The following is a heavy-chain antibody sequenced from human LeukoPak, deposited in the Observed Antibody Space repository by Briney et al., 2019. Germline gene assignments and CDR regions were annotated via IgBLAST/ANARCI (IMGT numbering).Heavy chain of an antibody. CDR3: ARRGAGSGYADY. Sequence: PSETLSLTCAVYGGSFSGYYWSWIRQPPGQGLEWIGEINHSGSTNYNPSLKSRVTISVDTSKNQFSLKLSSVTAADTAVYYCARRGAGSGYADYWGQGTLVTVSS. J-gene: IGHJ4*02. V-gene: IGHV4-34*01. CDR1: GGSFSGYY. CDR2: INHSGST. D-gene: IGHD5-12*01.